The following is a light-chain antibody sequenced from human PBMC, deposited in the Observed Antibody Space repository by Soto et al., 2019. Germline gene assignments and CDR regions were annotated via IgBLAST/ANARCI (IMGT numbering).Light chain of an antibody. CDR3: AAWDDSLNGWV. CDR2: SNN. Sequence: QSVLTQPPSASGTPGQRVTISCSGSSSNIGSNTVNLYQQLPGTAPKLLIYSNNQRPSGVPDRFSASKSGTSASLAISGLQSEDEADYYCAAWDDSLNGWVFGGGTKLTVL. CDR1: SSNIGSNT. V-gene: IGLV1-44*01. J-gene: IGLJ3*02.